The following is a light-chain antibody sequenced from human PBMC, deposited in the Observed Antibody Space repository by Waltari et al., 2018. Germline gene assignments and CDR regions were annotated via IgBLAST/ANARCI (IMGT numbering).Light chain of an antibody. CDR1: QNIRTY. J-gene: IGKJ1*01. CDR2: GAS. V-gene: IGKV1-39*01. CDR3: QQSFSSPWT. Sequence: DIQMTQSPSSLSASVGDTVTVTCRASQNIRTYLNGYQQKTAKATKLLIYGASTLQHGVPSRFRGSASGTEFTLTVTNLQPDDFATYFCQQSFSSPWTFGQGTTVNI.